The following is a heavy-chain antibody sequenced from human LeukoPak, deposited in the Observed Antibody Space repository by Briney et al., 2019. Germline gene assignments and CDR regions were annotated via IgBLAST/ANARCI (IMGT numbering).Heavy chain of an antibody. V-gene: IGHV1-69*01. J-gene: IGHJ4*02. CDR1: GGTFSSYA. CDR3: ARGPPGTDGDYGVGDC. D-gene: IGHD4-17*01. CDR2: IIPIFGTA. Sequence: EASVNVSCKASGGTFSSYAISWVRQAPGQGLEWMGGIIPIFGTANYAQKFQGRVTITADESTSTAYMELSSLRSEDTAVYYCARGPPGTDGDYGVGDCWGQGTLVTVSS.